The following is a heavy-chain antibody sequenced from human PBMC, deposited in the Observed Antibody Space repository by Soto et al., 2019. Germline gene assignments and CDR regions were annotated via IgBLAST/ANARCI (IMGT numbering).Heavy chain of an antibody. J-gene: IGHJ6*02. CDR1: GFTFSSYD. CDR3: ARGGYCSGGSCYSPDYGMDV. Sequence: EVQLVESGGGLVQHGGSLRLSCAASGFTFSSYDMHWVRQATGKGLEWVSAIGTAGDTYYPGSVKGRFTISRENAKNSLYLQMNSLRAGDTAVYYCARGGYCSGGSCYSPDYGMDVWGQGTTVTVSS. V-gene: IGHV3-13*04. D-gene: IGHD2-15*01. CDR2: IGTAGDT.